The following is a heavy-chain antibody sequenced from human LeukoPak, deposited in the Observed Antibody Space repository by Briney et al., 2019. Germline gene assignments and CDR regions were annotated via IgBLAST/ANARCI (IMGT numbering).Heavy chain of an antibody. CDR1: GFTFNDYN. J-gene: IGHJ6*03. CDR3: AKDLTTVATPYYYYYMDV. D-gene: IGHD4-23*01. CDR2: ITNSGSTM. V-gene: IGHV3-11*04. Sequence: PGGSLRLSCAASGFTFNDYNMNWVRQAPGKGLEWVSYITNSGSTMQYGDSVKGRFTISRDNAENSVYLQMNSLRAEDTAVYYCAKDLTTVATPYYYYYMDVWGKGTTVTVSS.